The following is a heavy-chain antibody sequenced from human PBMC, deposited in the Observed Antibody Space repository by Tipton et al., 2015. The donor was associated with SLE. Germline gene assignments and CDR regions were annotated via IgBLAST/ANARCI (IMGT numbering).Heavy chain of an antibody. CDR3: ARDGGGMTTAYNYYIDV. D-gene: IGHD4-11*01. CDR2: INRDGSST. V-gene: IGHV3-74*01. CDR1: GFSFSSYW. Sequence: SLRLSCAASGFSFSSYWMHWVRQAPGKRLVWVSRINRDGSSTSYADSVKGRFTVSRDNAENTLSLQMNSLRVEDTAVYYCARDGGGMTTAYNYYIDVWGKGTTVTVSS. J-gene: IGHJ6*03.